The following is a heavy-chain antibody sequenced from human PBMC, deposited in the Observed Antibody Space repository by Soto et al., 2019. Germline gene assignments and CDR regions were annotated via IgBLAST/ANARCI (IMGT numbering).Heavy chain of an antibody. J-gene: IGHJ4*02. CDR3: ARGADYYDGSGYDYAFDY. CDR2: ISQSGST. V-gene: IGHV4-30-2*01. D-gene: IGHD3-22*01. Sequence: SETLSLTCAVSGGSIRSGDYSWSWIRQPPGKGLEWIGHISQSGSTYYNPPLQSRVNISADTSKNQFSLKLSSVTAADTAVYYCARGADYYDGSGYDYAFDYWGQGTLVTVSS. CDR1: GGSIRSGDYS.